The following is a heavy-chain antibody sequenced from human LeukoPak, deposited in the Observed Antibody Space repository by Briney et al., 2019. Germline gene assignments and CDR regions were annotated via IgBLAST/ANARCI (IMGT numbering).Heavy chain of an antibody. CDR2: ISVYNGNT. CDR3: ARDSLQIYYDSSGYHLDAFDN. J-gene: IGHJ3*02. Sequence: ASVKVSCKPSGYTFTSYGISWVRQAPGQGLEWMGWISVYNGNTKYAQKLQGRVTMTTDTSTSTAYMELRSLRSDDTAVYYCARDSLQIYYDSSGYHLDAFDNWGQGTMVTVSS. CDR1: GYTFTSYG. V-gene: IGHV1-18*01. D-gene: IGHD3-22*01.